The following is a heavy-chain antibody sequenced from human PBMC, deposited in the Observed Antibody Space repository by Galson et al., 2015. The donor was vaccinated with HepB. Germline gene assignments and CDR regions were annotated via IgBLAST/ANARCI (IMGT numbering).Heavy chain of an antibody. J-gene: IGHJ6*02. CDR3: ARDRASSGWYPRGGKDV. Sequence: SLRLSCAASGFTFSSYSMNWVRQAPGKGLEWVSSISSSSSYIYYADSVKGRFTISRDNAKNSLYLQMNSLRAEDTAVYYCARDRASSGWYPRGGKDVWGQGTTVTVSS. CDR2: ISSSSSYI. D-gene: IGHD6-19*01. V-gene: IGHV3-21*01. CDR1: GFTFSSYS.